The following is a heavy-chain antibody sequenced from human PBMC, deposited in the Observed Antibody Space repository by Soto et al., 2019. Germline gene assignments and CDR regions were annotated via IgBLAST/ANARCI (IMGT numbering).Heavy chain of an antibody. D-gene: IGHD6-6*01. Sequence: PSQTLSLTCAISGDSVSSNSAAWNWIRQSPSRGLEWLGRTYYRSKWYNDYAVSVKSRITINPDTSKNQFSLQLNSVTPEDTAVYYCARVDVPSSSSTWNAFDIWGQGTMVTVSS. CDR1: GDSVSSNSAA. J-gene: IGHJ3*02. V-gene: IGHV6-1*01. CDR3: ARVDVPSSSSTWNAFDI. CDR2: TYYRSKWYN.